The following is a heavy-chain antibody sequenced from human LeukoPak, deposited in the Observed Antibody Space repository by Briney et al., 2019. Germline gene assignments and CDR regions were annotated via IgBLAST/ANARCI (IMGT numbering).Heavy chain of an antibody. J-gene: IGHJ4*02. CDR2: INGGGGST. Sequence: SCKASGGTFSSYAMSWVRQAPGKGLDWVSSINGGGGSTYYADSVKGRFTISRDNSKNTLYLQMNSLRAADTAVYYCVKSGYNRFDYWGQGALVTVSS. CDR1: GGTFSSYA. V-gene: IGHV3-23*01. D-gene: IGHD5-24*01. CDR3: VKSGYNRFDY.